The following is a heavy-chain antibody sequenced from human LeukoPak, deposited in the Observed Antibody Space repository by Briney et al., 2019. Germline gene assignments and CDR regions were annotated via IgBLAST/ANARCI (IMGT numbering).Heavy chain of an antibody. CDR3: ARDGILWFGELHDAFDI. J-gene: IGHJ3*02. CDR2: ISSSGSTV. Sequence: GGSLRLSCAASGFTFSDYYMSWIRQAPGKGLEWVSYISSSGSTVYYADSVKGRFTISRDNAKNSLYLQMNSLRAEDTAVYYCARDGILWFGELHDAFDIWGQGTMVTVSS. V-gene: IGHV3-11*01. CDR1: GFTFSDYY. D-gene: IGHD3-10*01.